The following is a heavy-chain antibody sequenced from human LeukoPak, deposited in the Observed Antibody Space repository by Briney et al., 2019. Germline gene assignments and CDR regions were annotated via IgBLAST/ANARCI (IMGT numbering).Heavy chain of an antibody. CDR2: IYSGGST. J-gene: IGHJ4*02. CDR1: GFTVSGNY. V-gene: IGHV3-53*01. Sequence: GGSLRLSCAASGFTVSGNYMSWVHQAPGKGLEWVSVIYSGGSTYYADSVKGRFTISRDNSKNTLYLQMNSLRAEDTAVYYCARASRGYNYLYFDYWGQGTLVTVSS. CDR3: ARASRGYNYLYFDY. D-gene: IGHD5-18*01.